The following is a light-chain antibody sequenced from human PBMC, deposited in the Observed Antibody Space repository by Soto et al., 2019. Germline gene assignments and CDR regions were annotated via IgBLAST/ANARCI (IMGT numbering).Light chain of an antibody. CDR3: CSYAGSRTFV. CDR2: EGT. Sequence: QSALTQPASVSGSPGQSITVSCTGTSSDVGAYNLVSWYQQHPGKAPRLIIYEGTKRTSGISHRFSGSKSDNTASLTISGLRAEDEAHYHCCSYAGSRTFVFGGGTKLTVL. CDR1: SSDVGAYNL. J-gene: IGLJ3*02. V-gene: IGLV2-23*01.